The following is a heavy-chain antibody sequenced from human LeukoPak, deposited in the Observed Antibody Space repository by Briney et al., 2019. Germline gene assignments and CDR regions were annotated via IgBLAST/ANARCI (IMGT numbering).Heavy chain of an antibody. J-gene: IGHJ4*02. D-gene: IGHD2-2*01. Sequence: GGSLRLSCAASGFTFSSYAMSWVRQAPGKGLEWVSAISGSGGSTYYADSVKGRFTISRDNSKNTLYLQMNSLRAEDTAVYYCAKDLAVVVPAASRPVRYFDYWGQGTLVTVSS. CDR2: ISGSGGST. CDR3: AKDLAVVVPAASRPVRYFDY. V-gene: IGHV3-23*01. CDR1: GFTFSSYA.